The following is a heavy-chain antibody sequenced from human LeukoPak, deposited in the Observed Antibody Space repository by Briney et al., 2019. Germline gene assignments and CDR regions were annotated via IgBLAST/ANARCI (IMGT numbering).Heavy chain of an antibody. CDR2: ISAYNGNT. V-gene: IGHV1-18*01. D-gene: IGHD3-3*01. CDR1: GYTFTSYG. Sequence: ASVKVSCKASGYTFTSYGISWVRQAPGQGLEWMGWISAYNGNTNYAQKLQGRVTMTTDTSTSTAYMELRSLRSDDTAVYYCARDRVDFWSGYYHYWGQGTLVTVSS. J-gene: IGHJ4*02. CDR3: ARDRVDFWSGYYHY.